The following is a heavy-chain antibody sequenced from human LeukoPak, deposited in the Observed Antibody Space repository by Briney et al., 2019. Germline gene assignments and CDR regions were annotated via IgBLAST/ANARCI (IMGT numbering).Heavy chain of an antibody. CDR2: ISYDGSNK. J-gene: IGHJ4*02. Sequence: GGSLRLSCAASGFTFSSYAMHWVRQAPGKGLEWVAVISYDGSNKYYADSVKGRFTISRDNSRNTLYLQMNSLRAEDTAVYYCARANLGYCSSTSCQVGTDYWGQGTLVTVSS. CDR3: ARANLGYCSSTSCQVGTDY. V-gene: IGHV3-30-3*01. D-gene: IGHD2-2*01. CDR1: GFTFSSYA.